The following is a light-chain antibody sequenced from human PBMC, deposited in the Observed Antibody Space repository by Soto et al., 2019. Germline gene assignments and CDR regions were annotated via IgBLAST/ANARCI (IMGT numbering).Light chain of an antibody. CDR3: FSYAGGYFYV. J-gene: IGLJ1*01. Sequence: QSALTQPASVSGSPGQSITLSCTGTSSDVVSYPLVSWYQQHPGKAPKLLMYVLSKRPSGISNRFSGSTAGNTASLRISGLRAEDDADYYCFSYAGGYFYVFGTGAKVTVL. V-gene: IGLV2-23*02. CDR2: VLS. CDR1: SSDVVSYPL.